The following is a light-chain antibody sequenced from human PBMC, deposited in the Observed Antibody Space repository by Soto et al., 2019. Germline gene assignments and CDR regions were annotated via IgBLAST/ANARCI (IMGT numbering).Light chain of an antibody. CDR3: QQHISWPLT. Sequence: EIVLTQSPATLSLSPGERATLSCRARQSITNSLAWYQQKPSQAPRLLVYDASNRATGIPTRFSGSGSGTDFTLTISNLEPEDFAVYYCQQHISWPLTFGGGTKVDIK. CDR1: QSITNS. CDR2: DAS. J-gene: IGKJ4*01. V-gene: IGKV3-11*01.